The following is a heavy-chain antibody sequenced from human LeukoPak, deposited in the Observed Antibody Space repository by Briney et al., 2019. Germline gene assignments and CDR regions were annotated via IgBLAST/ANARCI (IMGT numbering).Heavy chain of an antibody. D-gene: IGHD5-18*01. V-gene: IGHV1-69*05. CDR3: ASLRRGYSYPWWFDP. CDR2: IIPIFGTA. J-gene: IGHJ5*02. CDR1: GGTFSSYA. Sequence: SVKVSCKASGGTFSSYAISWVRQAPGQGLEWMGGIIPIFGTANYAQKFQGRGTITTDQSSRTAYLELSSLRSEDTAVYYCASLRRGYSYPWWFDPWGQGTLVTVSS.